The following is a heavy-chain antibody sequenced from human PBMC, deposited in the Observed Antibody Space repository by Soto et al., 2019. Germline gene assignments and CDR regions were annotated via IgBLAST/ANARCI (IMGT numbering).Heavy chain of an antibody. V-gene: IGHV4-39*01. CDR3: ARLGGYVSVGYYYLWDS. CDR2: INHSGST. J-gene: IGHJ4*02. Sequence: KTSETLSLTSRVSDGSMNSDSSYWGWIRQPPGKGLEWIGVINHSGSTYHNLSLKGRVTMSVDASRNQFSLKLTSITAADTAVYYCARLGGYVSVGYYYLWDSWGQGTLVTVSS. D-gene: IGHD3-22*01. CDR1: DGSMNSDSSY.